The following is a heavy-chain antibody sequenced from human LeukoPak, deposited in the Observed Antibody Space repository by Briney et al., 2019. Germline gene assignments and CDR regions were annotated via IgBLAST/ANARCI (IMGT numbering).Heavy chain of an antibody. D-gene: IGHD1-26*01. CDR2: ISSSRSYI. CDR3: AKGEEDFDY. CDR1: GFTFSSYT. Sequence: PGGSLRLSCAASGFTFSSYTMNWVRQAPGQGLEWVSSISSSRSYIYYADSVKGRFTISRDNTMNSLFLQMNSLRAEDTAVYFCAKGEEDFDYWGQGTLVTVSS. J-gene: IGHJ4*02. V-gene: IGHV3-21*04.